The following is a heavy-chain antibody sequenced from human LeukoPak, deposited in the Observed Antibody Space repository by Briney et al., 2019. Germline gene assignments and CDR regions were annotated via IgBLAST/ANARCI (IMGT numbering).Heavy chain of an antibody. V-gene: IGHV3-23*01. D-gene: IGHD1-26*01. CDR1: GFTISTYA. Sequence: GGSLRLSCAVSGFTISTYAMSWVRQAPGKGLEWASTISGSGGSTYYADSVKGQFTISRDSSKNTLYLQMNSLSAEDTAVYYCAKVQGGSYRNPFDSWGQGTLVTVSS. J-gene: IGHJ4*02. CDR2: ISGSGGST. CDR3: AKVQGGSYRNPFDS.